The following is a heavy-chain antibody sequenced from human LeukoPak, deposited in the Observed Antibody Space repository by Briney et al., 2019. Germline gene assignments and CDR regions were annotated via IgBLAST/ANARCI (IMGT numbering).Heavy chain of an antibody. Sequence: SETLSLTCAVYGGSFSGYYWSWIRQPPGKGLEWIGSIYYSGSTYYNPSLKSRVTISVDTSKNQFSLKLSSVTAADTAIYYCARDTGDSSGYWGLGTLVTVSS. CDR1: GGSFSGYY. CDR3: ARDTGDSSGY. D-gene: IGHD3-22*01. J-gene: IGHJ4*02. V-gene: IGHV4-34*11. CDR2: IYYSGST.